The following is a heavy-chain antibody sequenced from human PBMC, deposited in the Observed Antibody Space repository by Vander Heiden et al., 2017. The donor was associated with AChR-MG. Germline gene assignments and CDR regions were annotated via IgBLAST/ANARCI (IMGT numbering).Heavy chain of an antibody. Sequence: QLHLPESGPGLVKPSETLSLTCTVSGGPNSSSSYYWGWIRQPPGKGLEWVGSINYSGSTYYNPSLKRRVTITVDTSKNQFCLKLSSVTAADTAVYYCARRPFERITMVRAGMDVWGQGTTVTVSS. V-gene: IGHV4-39*01. CDR1: GGPNSSSSYY. CDR3: ARRPFERITMVRAGMDV. J-gene: IGHJ6*02. D-gene: IGHD3-10*01. CDR2: INYSGST.